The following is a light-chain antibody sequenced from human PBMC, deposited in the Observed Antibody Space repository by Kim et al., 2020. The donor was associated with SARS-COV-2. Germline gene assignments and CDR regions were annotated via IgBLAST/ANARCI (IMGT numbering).Light chain of an antibody. CDR2: RDN. CDR1: KVWEKK. Sequence: ASPGQTAIITCSGDKVWEKKASWYQEKPGQSPVVVIFRDNRRPSGIPERFSGSNSGNTATLTISGTQAMDEADYYCQAWDSSIYVFGTGTKVTVL. CDR3: QAWDSSIYV. J-gene: IGLJ1*01. V-gene: IGLV3-1*01.